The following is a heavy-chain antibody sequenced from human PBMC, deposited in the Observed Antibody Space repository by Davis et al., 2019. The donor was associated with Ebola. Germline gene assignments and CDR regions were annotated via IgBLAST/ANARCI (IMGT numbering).Heavy chain of an antibody. Sequence: SVKVSCKASGGTFRSYAISWVRQAPGQGLEWMGGIIPIFGTANYAQKFQGRVTITADKSTSTAYMELSSLRSEDTAVYYCARSDYIWGSYRQFDYWGQGTLVTVSS. J-gene: IGHJ4*02. CDR2: IIPIFGTA. CDR3: ARSDYIWGSYRQFDY. V-gene: IGHV1-69*06. D-gene: IGHD3-16*02. CDR1: GGTFRSYA.